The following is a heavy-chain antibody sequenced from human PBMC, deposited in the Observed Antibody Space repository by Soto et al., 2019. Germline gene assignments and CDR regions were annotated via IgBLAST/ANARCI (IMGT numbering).Heavy chain of an antibody. V-gene: IGHV4-39*01. CDR3: ARHRPCCGYSFFPFDP. D-gene: IGHD5-18*01. CDR1: GGSISSSSYY. Sequence: QLQLQESGPGLVKPSETLSLTCTVSGGSISSSSYYWGWIRQPPGKGLEWIGSIYYSGSTYYNPSLKSRVTISVDTSKNQFSLKLSSVTAADTAVYYCARHRPCCGYSFFPFDPWGQGTLVTVSS. J-gene: IGHJ5*02. CDR2: IYYSGST.